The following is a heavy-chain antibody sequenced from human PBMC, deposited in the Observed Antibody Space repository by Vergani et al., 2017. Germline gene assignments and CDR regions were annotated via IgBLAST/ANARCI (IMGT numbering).Heavy chain of an antibody. CDR1: GFTFSSYW. D-gene: IGHD5-18*01. J-gene: IGHJ4*02. V-gene: IGHV3-7*01. CDR3: ARDFKMGSYGSFAPRTLGFVDY. Sequence: EVQLVESGGGLVQPGGSLRLSCAASGFTFSSYWMSWVRQAPGKGLEWVANIKQDGSEKYYVDSVKGRFAISRDNAKNPLYLQMNSLRAEDTAVYYCARDFKMGSYGSFAPRTLGFVDYWGQGTLVTVSS. CDR2: IKQDGSEK.